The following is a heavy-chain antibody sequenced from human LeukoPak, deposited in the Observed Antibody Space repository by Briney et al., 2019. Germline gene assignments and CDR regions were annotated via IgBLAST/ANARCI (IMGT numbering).Heavy chain of an antibody. CDR3: ARDHYDSSGYSDY. CDR2: IWYDGSNK. Sequence: GGSLRLSCAASGFTFSSYDMHWVRQAPGKGLEWVAVIWYDGSNKYYADSVKGRFTISRDNSKNTLYLQMNSLRAEDTAAYYCARDHYDSSGYSDYWGQGTLVTVSS. V-gene: IGHV3-33*01. CDR1: GFTFSSYD. J-gene: IGHJ4*02. D-gene: IGHD3-22*01.